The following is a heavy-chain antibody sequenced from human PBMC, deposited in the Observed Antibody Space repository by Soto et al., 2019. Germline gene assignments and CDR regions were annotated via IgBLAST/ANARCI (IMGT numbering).Heavy chain of an antibody. D-gene: IGHD2-2*01. CDR3: AREGGVCSSTSCSNWFDP. Sequence: ASVKVSCKASGYTFTSYDINWVRQATGQGLEWMGWMNPNSGNTGYAQKFQGRVTMTRNTSISTAYMELSSLRSEDTAVYYCAREGGVCSSTSCSNWFDPWGQGTLVTVSS. CDR2: MNPNSGNT. CDR1: GYTFTSYD. J-gene: IGHJ5*02. V-gene: IGHV1-8*01.